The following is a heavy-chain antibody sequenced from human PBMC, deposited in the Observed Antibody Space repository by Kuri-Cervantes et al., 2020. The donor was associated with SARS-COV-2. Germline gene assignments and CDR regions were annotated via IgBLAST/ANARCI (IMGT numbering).Heavy chain of an antibody. CDR2: IDWDDDK. V-gene: IGHV2-70*11. CDR3: ARIQATSVIADY. J-gene: IGHJ4*02. D-gene: IGHD4-11*01. Sequence: SGPKLSNPGQAHTLTCTFSGFSLNTRGMCVGWIRQPPGKALEWLARIDWDDDKYYSTALKTRPTIPQDTNKNQVVLTMTDMDPVDTPTYYCARIQATSVIADYWGQGTLVTVSS. CDR1: GFSLNTRGMC.